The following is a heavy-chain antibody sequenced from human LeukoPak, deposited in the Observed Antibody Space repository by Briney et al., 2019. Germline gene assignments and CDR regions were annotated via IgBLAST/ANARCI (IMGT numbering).Heavy chain of an antibody. CDR3: ARQDYYDSSGPGGPDY. J-gene: IGHJ4*02. CDR2: IYYSGST. V-gene: IGHV4-59*08. CDR1: GGSISSYY. D-gene: IGHD3-22*01. Sequence: SETLSLTCTVSGGSISSYYWSWIRQPPGKGLEWIGYIYYSGSTNYNPSLKSRVTISVDTSKNQFSLKLSSVTAADTAVYYCARQDYYDSSGPGGPDYWGQGTLVTVSS.